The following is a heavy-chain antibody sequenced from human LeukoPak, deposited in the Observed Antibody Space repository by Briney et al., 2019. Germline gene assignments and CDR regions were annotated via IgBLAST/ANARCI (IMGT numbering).Heavy chain of an antibody. CDR3: ARGYCSGGSCYSYYYYNYMDV. CDR1: GGSISSSSYY. Sequence: SETLSLTCTVSGGSISSSSYYWGWIRQPPGKGLEWIGSIHYSGSTNYNPSLKSRVTISVDTSKNQFSLKLSSVTAADTAVYYCARGYCSGGSCYSYYYYNYMDVWGKGTTVTVSS. D-gene: IGHD2-15*01. J-gene: IGHJ6*03. CDR2: IHYSGST. V-gene: IGHV4-39*07.